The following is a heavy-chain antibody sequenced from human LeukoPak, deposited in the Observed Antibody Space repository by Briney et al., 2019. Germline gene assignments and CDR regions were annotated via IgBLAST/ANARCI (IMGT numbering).Heavy chain of an antibody. D-gene: IGHD2-2*01. CDR2: ITLSGGST. J-gene: IGHJ6*03. CDR3: AKRGNPAVGHHYLDV. CDR1: AFTFSYYD. V-gene: IGHV3-23*01. Sequence: GGSLRLSCAASAFTFSYYDMSWVRQAPGKGLEWVASITLSGGSTFYADSVKGRFNLSRDNYKNTLYLQMNSLSAEDTAVYYCAKRGNPAVGHHYLDVWGKGTTVSVSS.